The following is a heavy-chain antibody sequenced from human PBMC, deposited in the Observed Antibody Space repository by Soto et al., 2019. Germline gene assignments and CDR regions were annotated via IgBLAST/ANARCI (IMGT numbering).Heavy chain of an antibody. CDR3: ARGSSGDYRTKGYFED. CDR1: GFTLSDFY. D-gene: IGHD1-26*01. V-gene: IGHV3-11*01. J-gene: IGHJ4*02. Sequence: QVHLVESGGGFVKPGGSLRLSCAASGFTLSDFYMSWIRQAPGKGLEWVTYISSSASTVLYADSVKGRFTISRDNAENSLHLQMNNLRAEDTAVYFCARGSSGDYRTKGYFEDWGQGTLVTVSS. CDR2: ISSSASTV.